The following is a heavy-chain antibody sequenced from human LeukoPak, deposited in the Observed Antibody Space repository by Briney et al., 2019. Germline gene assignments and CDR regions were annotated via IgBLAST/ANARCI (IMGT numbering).Heavy chain of an antibody. J-gene: IGHJ4*02. CDR1: GFTFSSYS. CDR2: ISSSSSTI. Sequence: SGGSLRLSCAASGFTFSSYSMNWVRQAPGKGLEWVSYISSSSSTIYYADSVKGRFTISRDNAKNSLYLQMNSLRAEDTAVYYCARGYSSGWPDLYYFDYWGQGTLVTVSS. CDR3: ARGYSSGWPDLYYFDY. D-gene: IGHD6-19*01. V-gene: IGHV3-48*04.